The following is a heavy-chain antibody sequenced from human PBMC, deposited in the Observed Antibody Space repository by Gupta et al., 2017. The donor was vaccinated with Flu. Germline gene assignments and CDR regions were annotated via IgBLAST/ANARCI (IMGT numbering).Heavy chain of an antibody. J-gene: IGHJ3*02. Sequence: QVQLQESGPGLVKPSETLSLTCAVSGYSISSGYYWGWIRQPPGKGLEWIGSIYHSGSTYYNPSLKSRVTISVDTSKNQFSLKLSSVTAADTAVYYCARVSGTGDAESDAFDIWGQGTMVTVSS. CDR3: ARVSGTGDAESDAFDI. CDR1: GYSISSGYY. V-gene: IGHV4-38-2*01. D-gene: IGHD7-27*01. CDR2: IYHSGST.